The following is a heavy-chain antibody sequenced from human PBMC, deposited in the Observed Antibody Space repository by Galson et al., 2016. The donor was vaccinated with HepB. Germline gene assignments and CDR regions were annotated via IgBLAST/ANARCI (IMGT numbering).Heavy chain of an antibody. Sequence: SLRLSCAASGLTFSDSYMTWIRQAPGEGLEWLSYISSSGTTIYYADSVKGRLTISRDNAKNSLYLQMNSLRAEDTAVYYCARVMVHYHYWSNKPKQYYSGRDVWGQGTTVTVSS. D-gene: IGHD3-3*01. CDR1: GLTFSDSY. CDR2: ISSSGTTI. J-gene: IGHJ6*02. CDR3: ARVMVHYHYWSNKPKQYYSGRDV. V-gene: IGHV3-11*01.